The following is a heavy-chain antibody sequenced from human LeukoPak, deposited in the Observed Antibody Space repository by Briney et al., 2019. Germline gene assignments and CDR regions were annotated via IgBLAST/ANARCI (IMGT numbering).Heavy chain of an antibody. J-gene: IGHJ6*03. CDR2: INWNSGTM. CDR1: GFSFADAT. CDR3: AKDPYMDV. V-gene: IGHV3-9*01. Sequence: PGRSLRLSCAASGFSFADATMHWVRQVPGKGLERVSGINWNSGTMGYADSVKGRFTVSRDNAKNSLYLQMNSLKTEDTALYYCAKDPYMDVWGKGTTVTVSS.